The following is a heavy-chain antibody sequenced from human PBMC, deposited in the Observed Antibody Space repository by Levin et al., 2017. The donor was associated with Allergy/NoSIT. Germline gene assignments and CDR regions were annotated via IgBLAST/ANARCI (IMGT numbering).Heavy chain of an antibody. Sequence: SETLSLTCAVYGGSLSGYYWSWIRQPPEKGLEWIGRINDGGSTNYNPSLKTRVSISVDTSKKQLSLKLNSVTAADTALYYCARGDLSQASSGFFWEAQSYHWFAPWGQGTLVTVSS. CDR1: GGSLSGYY. CDR2: INDGGST. V-gene: IGHV4-34*01. D-gene: IGHD3-22*01. J-gene: IGHJ5*02. CDR3: ARGDLSQASSGFFWEAQSYHWFAP.